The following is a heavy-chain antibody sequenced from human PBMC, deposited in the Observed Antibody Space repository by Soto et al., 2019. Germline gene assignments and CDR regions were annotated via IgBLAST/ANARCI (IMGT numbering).Heavy chain of an antibody. CDR3: ARETAPGNGDFDY. Sequence: QVQLQESGPGLVKPSQTLSLTCTVSGGSISSGGYYWSWIRQHPGKGLEWIGYIYYSGSTYYNPSLKRRVTISLDTSKNQFSLKLSSVTDADTAVYNCARETAPGNGDFDYWGQGTLVTVSS. D-gene: IGHD3-10*01. CDR2: IYYSGST. CDR1: GGSISSGGYY. V-gene: IGHV4-31*03. J-gene: IGHJ4*02.